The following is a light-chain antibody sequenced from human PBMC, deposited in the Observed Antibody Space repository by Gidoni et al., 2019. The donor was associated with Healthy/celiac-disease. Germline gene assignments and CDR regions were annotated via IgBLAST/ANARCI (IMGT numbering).Light chain of an antibody. V-gene: IGKV1-12*01. Sequence: DIQMTQSPSSVSASVGDRVTITCRASQGISSWIAWYQQKPGKAPKLLIYAASSLQSGVPSRFSGSGSGTDFTLTISSLQPEDFATYYCQQANSFPPDDTFGQGTKLEIK. J-gene: IGKJ2*01. CDR3: QQANSFPPDDT. CDR2: AAS. CDR1: QGISSW.